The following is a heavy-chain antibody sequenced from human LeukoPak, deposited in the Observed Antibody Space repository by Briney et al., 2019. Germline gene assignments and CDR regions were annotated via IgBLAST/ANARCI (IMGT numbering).Heavy chain of an antibody. CDR1: GFTFSSYG. V-gene: IGHV3-30*02. CDR2: IRYDGSNK. J-gene: IGHJ4*02. Sequence: GGSLRLSCAASGFTFSSYGMHWVRQAPGKGLEWVAFIRYDGSNKYYADSVKGRFTISRDNSKNTLYLQMNSLRAEDTAVYYCASLYCGGDCYPDYWGQGTLVTVSS. CDR3: ASLYCGGDCYPDY. D-gene: IGHD2-21*02.